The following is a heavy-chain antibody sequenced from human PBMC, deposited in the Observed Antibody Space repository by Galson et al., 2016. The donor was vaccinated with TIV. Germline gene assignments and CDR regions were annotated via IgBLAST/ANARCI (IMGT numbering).Heavy chain of an antibody. CDR3: ARAPYGENWYFDL. CDR1: GYTFTIYP. V-gene: IGHV1-3*01. D-gene: IGHD1-7*01. CDR2: INAANGHT. J-gene: IGHJ6*02. Sequence: SVKVSCKASGYTFTIYPIHWVRQAPGQSLEWMGRINAANGHTKYSQRFQGRVTITRDTSTTTAYMKLSSLRSEDTAVYYCARAPYGENWYFDLWGQGTTVTVSS.